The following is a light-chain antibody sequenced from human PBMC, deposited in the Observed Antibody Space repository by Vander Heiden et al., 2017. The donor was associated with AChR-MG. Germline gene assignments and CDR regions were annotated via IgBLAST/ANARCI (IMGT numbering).Light chain of an antibody. CDR1: QSVSRD. J-gene: IGKJ2*01. Sequence: EIVVTQSPATLSVSPGERATLSCRASQSVSRDLAWYQQKPGQTPRLLIYDTSTRATSVPTRFSGSGSGTEFTLTISSLQSEDFAIYYCQQYNNWPYTFGQGTKVEI. V-gene: IGKV3-15*01. CDR3: QQYNNWPYT. CDR2: DTS.